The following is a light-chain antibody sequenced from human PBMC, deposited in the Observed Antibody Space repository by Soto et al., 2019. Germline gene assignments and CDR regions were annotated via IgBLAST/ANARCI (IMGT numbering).Light chain of an antibody. CDR2: DAS. CDR1: QSVSSS. Sequence: EIVMTQSPATLSVSPGDRATLSCRASQSVSSSLAWYQQIPGQAPRLLIYDASTSATGSPAGFGGSGSGTHFTNTISRLQSQYFAVHYCQQYDNWPPLTFGGGTKVELK. CDR3: QQYDNWPPLT. J-gene: IGKJ4*01. V-gene: IGKV3-15*01.